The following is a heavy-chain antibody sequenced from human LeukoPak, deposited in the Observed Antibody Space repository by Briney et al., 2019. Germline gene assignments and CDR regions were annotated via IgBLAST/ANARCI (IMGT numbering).Heavy chain of an antibody. CDR3: ARDSPIVVVITEYYFDY. J-gene: IGHJ4*02. Sequence: ASVKVSCKASGGTFSSYAISWVRQAPGQGLEWMGWISAYNGNTNYAQKLQGRVTMTTDTSTSTAYMELRSLRSDDTAVYYCARDSPIVVVITEYYFDYWGQGTLVTVSS. CDR1: GGTFSSYA. CDR2: ISAYNGNT. D-gene: IGHD3-22*01. V-gene: IGHV1-18*01.